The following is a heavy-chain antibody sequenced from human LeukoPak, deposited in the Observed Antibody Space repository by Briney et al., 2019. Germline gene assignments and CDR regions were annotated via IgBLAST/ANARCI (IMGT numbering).Heavy chain of an antibody. V-gene: IGHV3-53*01. Sequence: GGSLRLSCEASGLTFGDYTMHWVRQAPGKGLEWVSVIYSGGSTYYSDSVKGRFTISRDNSKNTLYLQMNSLRAEDTAVYYCARENSSGYYGNFDYWGQGTLVTVSS. CDR1: GLTFGDYT. CDR3: ARENSSGYYGNFDY. CDR2: IYSGGST. J-gene: IGHJ4*02. D-gene: IGHD3-22*01.